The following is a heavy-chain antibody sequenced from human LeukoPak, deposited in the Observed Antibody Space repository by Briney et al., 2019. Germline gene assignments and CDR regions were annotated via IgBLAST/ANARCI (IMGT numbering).Heavy chain of an antibody. D-gene: IGHD3-10*01. V-gene: IGHV3-21*01. CDR1: GFTFSSYS. J-gene: IGHJ4*02. Sequence: GGSLRLSCAASGFTFSSYSMNWVRQAPGKGLEWVSSISSSSSYIYYADSVKGRFTIFRDNAKNSLYLQMNSLRAEGTAVYYCARGVYGSGSYPPDYWGQGTLVTVSS. CDR3: ARGVYGSGSYPPDY. CDR2: ISSSSSYI.